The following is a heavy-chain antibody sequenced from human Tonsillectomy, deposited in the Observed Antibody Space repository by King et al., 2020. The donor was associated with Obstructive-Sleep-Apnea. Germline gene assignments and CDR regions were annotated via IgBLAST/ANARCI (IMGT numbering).Heavy chain of an antibody. D-gene: IGHD3-10*01. J-gene: IGHJ6*02. CDR2: ISSSSSDI. V-gene: IGHV3-48*04. CDR3: ARDISFPLVGGTYYHYGMDV. CDR1: GFTFYSYS. Sequence: QLVESGGGLVQPGGSLRLSCAASGFTFYSYSMNWVRQAPGKGLEWVSYISSSSSDIYYADSVKGRFTISRDNAKHSLSLQMSSLRAEDTAVYYCARDISFPLVGGTYYHYGMDVWGQGTTVTVSS.